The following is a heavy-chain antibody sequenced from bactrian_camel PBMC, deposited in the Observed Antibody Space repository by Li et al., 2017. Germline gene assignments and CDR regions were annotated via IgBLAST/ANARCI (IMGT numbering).Heavy chain of an antibody. V-gene: IGHV3S53*01. CDR1: TSQFTAPD. Sequence: HVQLVESGGGSVQAGGNLSLSCTPSTSQFTAPDMAWYRQAPENECELVSALKPDGSPYYSDSVKGRFTISRDAKTTMYLRMNSLTPDDSAMYYCAADFRTVVAGCTFYDYTYWGRGTQVTVSS. J-gene: IGHJ4*01. D-gene: IGHD6*01. CDR2: LKPDGSP. CDR3: AADFRTVVAGCTFYDYTY.